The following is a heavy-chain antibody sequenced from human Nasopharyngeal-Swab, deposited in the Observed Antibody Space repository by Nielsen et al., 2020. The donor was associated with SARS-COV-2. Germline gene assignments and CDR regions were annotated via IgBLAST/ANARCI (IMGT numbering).Heavy chain of an antibody. J-gene: IGHJ6*02. D-gene: IGHD3-10*01. CDR3: ARDPLGFGELPLYYYGMDV. Sequence: ASVKVSCKASGYTFTSYGISWVRQAPGQGLEWMGWISAYNGNTNYAQKLQGRVTMTTDTSTSTAYMELRSLRSDDTAVYYCARDPLGFGELPLYYYGMDVWGQGTTVTVSS. V-gene: IGHV1-18*01. CDR1: GYTFTSYG. CDR2: ISAYNGNT.